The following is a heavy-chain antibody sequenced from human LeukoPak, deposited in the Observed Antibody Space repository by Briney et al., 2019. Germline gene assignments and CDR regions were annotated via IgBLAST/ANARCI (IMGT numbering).Heavy chain of an antibody. D-gene: IGHD5-18*01. Sequence: TGGSLRLSCAASGFTFSTYAMSWVRQAPGKGLEWVSGISGSGGGTYYADSVKGQFTISRDNSKNTVYLQMNSLRAEDTAVYYCAKDQGYSYAPGDYWGQGTLVTVSS. CDR2: ISGSGGGT. CDR1: GFTFSTYA. CDR3: AKDQGYSYAPGDY. J-gene: IGHJ4*02. V-gene: IGHV3-23*01.